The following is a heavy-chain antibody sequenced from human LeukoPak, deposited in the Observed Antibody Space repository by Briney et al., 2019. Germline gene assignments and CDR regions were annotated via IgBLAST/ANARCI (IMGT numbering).Heavy chain of an antibody. CDR1: GFSFSGHW. CDR3: ARGPSSNWSGLDF. D-gene: IGHD6-13*01. CDR2: ISPTGSTT. V-gene: IGHV3-74*01. Sequence: GGSLRLSCAASGFSFSGHWMHWARQLPGKGLVWVSRISPTGSTTSYADSVKGRFTVSRDNAKYTLYLQVNNLRAEDTAVYYCARGPSSNWSGLDFWGQGTLLTVSS. J-gene: IGHJ4*02.